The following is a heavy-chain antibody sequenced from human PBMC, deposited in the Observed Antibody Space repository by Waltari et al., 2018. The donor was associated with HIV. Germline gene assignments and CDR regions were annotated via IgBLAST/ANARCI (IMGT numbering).Heavy chain of an antibody. J-gene: IGHJ4*02. V-gene: IGHV3-48*03. CDR1: GFTYISYE. CDR2: ISSSGSTI. Sequence: EVQLVESGGGLVQHEGSLSLSSAASGFTYISYEMNWVRQAPGKGLEWFSYISSSGSTIYYADSVKGRFTISRDNAKNSLYLQMNSLRAEDTAVYYCARVLDYWGQGTLVTVSS. CDR3: ARVLDY.